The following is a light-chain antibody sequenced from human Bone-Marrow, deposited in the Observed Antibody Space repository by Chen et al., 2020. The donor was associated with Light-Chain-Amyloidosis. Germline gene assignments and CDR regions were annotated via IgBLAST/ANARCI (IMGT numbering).Light chain of an antibody. CDR1: SSDGGGYTF. Sequence: QSALTQPASVSGSPRQSTIIACTGTSSDGGGYTFVSWYQQHPGKAPKLMIFDVNKRPSGVSNRFSGSKSDNTASLTSSGLQPEDEADYYCTSYTSSHTYVFGTGTEVTVL. V-gene: IGLV2-14*03. CDR2: DVN. CDR3: TSYTSSHTYV. J-gene: IGLJ1*01.